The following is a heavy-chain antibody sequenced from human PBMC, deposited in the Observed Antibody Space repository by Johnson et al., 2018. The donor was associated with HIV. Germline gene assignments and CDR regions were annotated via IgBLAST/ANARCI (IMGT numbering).Heavy chain of an antibody. Sequence: QVQLVESGGGLVQPGRSLRLSCAASGFTFSSYAMHWVRQAPGKGLEWVAVISYDGSNKYYADSVKGRLTISRDDSKNTLYLQMNSLKTEDTAVYYCTIRYSSGWYDAFDIWGQGTMVTVSS. D-gene: IGHD6-19*01. J-gene: IGHJ3*02. CDR1: GFTFSSYA. V-gene: IGHV3-30*04. CDR2: ISYDGSNK. CDR3: TIRYSSGWYDAFDI.